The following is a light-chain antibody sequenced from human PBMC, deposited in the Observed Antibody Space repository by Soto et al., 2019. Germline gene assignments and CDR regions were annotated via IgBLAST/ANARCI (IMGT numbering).Light chain of an antibody. J-gene: IGKJ1*01. CDR2: KAS. V-gene: IGKV1-5*03. Sequence: DIQMTQSPSSLSASVGDRVTITCRASQSISSWLAWYQQKPGKAPKLLIYKASTLRSGVPSRFSGSGSGTEFTLTISSLQPDDFATYYCQHYNSYSEAFGQGNKV. CDR3: QHYNSYSEA. CDR1: QSISSW.